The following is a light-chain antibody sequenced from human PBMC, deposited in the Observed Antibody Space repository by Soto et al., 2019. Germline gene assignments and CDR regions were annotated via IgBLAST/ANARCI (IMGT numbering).Light chain of an antibody. CDR2: GAS. V-gene: IGKV3-20*01. CDR3: QQYGSSPRT. J-gene: IGKJ1*01. Sequence: EIVLTQSPGILSLSPGERATLSCRASQTITGSYLAWYQQKPGQAPRLLIYGASIRATGIPDRFSGSGSGTDFTLTISRLEPEDSAVYYCQQYGSSPRTFGQGTKVEIK. CDR1: QTITGSY.